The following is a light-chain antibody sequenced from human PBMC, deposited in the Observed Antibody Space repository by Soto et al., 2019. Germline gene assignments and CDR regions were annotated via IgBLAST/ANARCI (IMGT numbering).Light chain of an antibody. Sequence: QSVLTQPRSVSGSPGQSVTISCTGTSSDVGGYNYVSWYQQHPGKAPKLMIYDVSKRPSGVPDRFSGSKSGNTASLTISGLPAGDGGEYFLRSLGGRHPLVFGGGTKLTVL. CDR2: DVS. V-gene: IGLV2-11*01. CDR3: RSLGGRHPLV. J-gene: IGLJ3*02. CDR1: SSDVGGYNY.